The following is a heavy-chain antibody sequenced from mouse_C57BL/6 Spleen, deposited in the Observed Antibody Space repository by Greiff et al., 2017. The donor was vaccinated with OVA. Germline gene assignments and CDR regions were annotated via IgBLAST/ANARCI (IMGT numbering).Heavy chain of an antibody. CDR2: IYPGSGST. CDR1: GYTFTSYW. J-gene: IGHJ4*01. Sequence: QVQLQQPGAELVKPGASVKMSCKASGYTFTSYWITWVKQRPGQGLEWIGDIYPGSGSTNYNEKFKSKATLTVDTSSSTAYMQLSSLTSEDSAVYYCARYGYHFYYAMDYWGQRTSVTVSS. V-gene: IGHV1-55*01. D-gene: IGHD2-2*01. CDR3: ARYGYHFYYAMDY.